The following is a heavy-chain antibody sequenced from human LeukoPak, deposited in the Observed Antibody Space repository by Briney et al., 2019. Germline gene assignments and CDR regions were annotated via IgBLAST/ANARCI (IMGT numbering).Heavy chain of an antibody. Sequence: ASVKVSCKASGYTFASYDINWVRQATGQGLEWMGWMNPNSGNTGYAQKFQGRVTMTRNTSISTAYMELSSLRSEDTAVYYCARAGYCSSTSCYEENYYYYYMDVWGKGTTVTVSS. V-gene: IGHV1-8*01. CDR2: MNPNSGNT. J-gene: IGHJ6*03. CDR3: ARAGYCSSTSCYEENYYYYYMDV. D-gene: IGHD2-2*01. CDR1: GYTFASYD.